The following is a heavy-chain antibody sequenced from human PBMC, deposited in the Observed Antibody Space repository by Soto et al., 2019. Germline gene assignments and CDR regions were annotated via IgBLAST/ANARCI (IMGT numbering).Heavy chain of an antibody. Sequence: WGSLRLSCAASGFTFTNYAMNWVRQAPGKGLEWVSTITGGGGGRTNYADSVKGRFAISRDNSKNTLYLQMNSLRAEDTAVYYCAKQPAPIRTFDYWGQGALVTVSS. CDR1: GFTFTNYA. D-gene: IGHD2-2*01. V-gene: IGHV3-23*01. CDR3: AKQPAPIRTFDY. CDR2: ITGGGGGRT. J-gene: IGHJ4*02.